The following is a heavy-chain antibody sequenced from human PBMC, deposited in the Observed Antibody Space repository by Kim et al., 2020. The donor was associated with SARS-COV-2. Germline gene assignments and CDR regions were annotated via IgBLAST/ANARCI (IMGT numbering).Heavy chain of an antibody. CDR3: ARDRFTMVRGVIRIFDY. D-gene: IGHD3-10*01. V-gene: IGHV1-46*01. Sequence: FQGRVTMARDTSTSTVYMELSSLRSEDTAVYYCARDRFTMVRGVIRIFDYWGQGTLVTVSS. J-gene: IGHJ4*02.